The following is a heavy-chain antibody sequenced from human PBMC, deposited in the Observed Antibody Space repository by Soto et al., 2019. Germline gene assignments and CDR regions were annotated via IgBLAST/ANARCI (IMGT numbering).Heavy chain of an antibody. CDR2: IYYSGST. D-gene: IGHD4-17*01. J-gene: IGHJ5*02. Sequence: SETLSLTCTVSGGSISSYYWSWIRQPPGKGLEWIGYIYYSGSTNYNPSLKSRVTISVDTSKNQFSLKLSSVTAADTAVYYCARVTPHGDYVGWFEPWGQGTLVTVSS. CDR1: GGSISSYY. V-gene: IGHV4-59*01. CDR3: ARVTPHGDYVGWFEP.